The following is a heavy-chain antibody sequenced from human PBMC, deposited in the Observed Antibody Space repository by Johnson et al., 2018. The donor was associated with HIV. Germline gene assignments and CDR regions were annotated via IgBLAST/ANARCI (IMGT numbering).Heavy chain of an antibody. Sequence: VQLVESGGGLVQPGGSLRLSCAASGFTVSSNYMSWVRQAPWKGLEWVSVIYSGGSTYYADSVKGRFTISRDNSKNTLYLQMNSLIAEDTAVYYCAILAGLDYGDSLDAFDIWGQGTMVTVSS. D-gene: IGHD4-17*01. CDR1: GFTVSSNY. CDR3: AILAGLDYGDSLDAFDI. CDR2: IYSGGST. J-gene: IGHJ3*02. V-gene: IGHV3-66*01.